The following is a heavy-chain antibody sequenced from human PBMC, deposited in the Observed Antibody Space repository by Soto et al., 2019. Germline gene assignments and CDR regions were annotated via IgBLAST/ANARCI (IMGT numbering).Heavy chain of an antibody. J-gene: IGHJ6*02. CDR2: ISSSSSYM. CDR3: ARMGSQRYYYYGMDV. D-gene: IGHD6-25*01. CDR1: GFTFSSYS. Sequence: EVQLVESGGGLVKPGGSLRLSCAASGFTFSSYSMNWVRQAPGKGLEWVSSISSSSSYMYYADSVKGRFTISRDNAKNSRYLQMNSLRAEDTAVYYCARMGSQRYYYYGMDVWGQGTTVTVSS. V-gene: IGHV3-21*01.